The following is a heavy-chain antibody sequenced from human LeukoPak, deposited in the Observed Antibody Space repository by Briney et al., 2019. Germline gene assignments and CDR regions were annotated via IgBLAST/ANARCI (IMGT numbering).Heavy chain of an antibody. CDR1: GFTFSSYS. Sequence: PGGSLRLSCAAYGFTFSSYSLNWVRQAPGKGLEWVSFISTSSSYIYYADSVKGRFTISRDNAKNSLYLEMNSLRAEDTAVYYCASDQYFGSGSYYNSFIHWGQGTLVTVSS. CDR3: ASDQYFGSGSYYNSFIH. V-gene: IGHV3-21*01. J-gene: IGHJ4*02. CDR2: ISTSSSYI. D-gene: IGHD3-10*01.